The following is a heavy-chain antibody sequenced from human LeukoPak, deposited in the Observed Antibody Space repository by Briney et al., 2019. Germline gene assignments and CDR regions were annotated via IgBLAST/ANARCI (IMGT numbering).Heavy chain of an antibody. V-gene: IGHV3-74*01. CDR2: INSDGSST. D-gene: IGHD6-19*01. Sequence: GGSLRLSCAASGFTFSSYWMHCVRQAPGKGLVWVSRINSDGSSTIYADSVKGRFTISRDNAKNTLFLQMNSLRAEDTAVYYCARYTFSSGFLYWGQVTLVTVSS. J-gene: IGHJ4*02. CDR1: GFTFSSYW. CDR3: ARYTFSSGFLY.